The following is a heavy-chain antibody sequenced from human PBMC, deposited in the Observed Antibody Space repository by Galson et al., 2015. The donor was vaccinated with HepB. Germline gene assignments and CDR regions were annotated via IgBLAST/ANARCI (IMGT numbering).Heavy chain of an antibody. CDR3: ASHYSSGWYGGASFED. Sequence: CAISGDSVFSNRAAWSWIRQSPSRGLEWLGRTYYRSKWYSDYAESVKSRITINPDPSRNQFSLQLNSVTPEDPAVYYCASHYSSGWYGGASFEDWGQGTLVTVSS. CDR2: TYYRSKWYS. CDR1: GDSVFSNRAA. J-gene: IGHJ4*02. D-gene: IGHD6-19*01. V-gene: IGHV6-1*01.